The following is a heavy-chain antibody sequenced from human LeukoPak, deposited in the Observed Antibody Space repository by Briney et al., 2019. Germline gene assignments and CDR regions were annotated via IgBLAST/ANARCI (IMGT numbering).Heavy chain of an antibody. CDR1: GFSLSSYA. Sequence: PGGSLRLSCAASGFSLSSYAMSWVRQAPGKGLEWVSAISSTDAGTYHADSVRGRFTISRDSSKNTLYLQMNRLRAEDAAVYYCAKAPVTSCRGAYCYPFDYWGQGTLVTVSS. D-gene: IGHD2-21*01. CDR3: AKAPVTSCRGAYCYPFDY. V-gene: IGHV3-23*01. J-gene: IGHJ4*02. CDR2: ISSTDAGT.